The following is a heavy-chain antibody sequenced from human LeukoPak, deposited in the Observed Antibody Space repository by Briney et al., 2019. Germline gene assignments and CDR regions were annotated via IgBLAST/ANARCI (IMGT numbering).Heavy chain of an antibody. Sequence: GGSLRLSCAASGLTFSSYAMSWVRQAPGKGLEWVSAISGSGGSTYYADPVKGRFTISRDNSKNTLYLQMNSLRAEDTAVYYCAKDWDVAASPFDYWGQGTLVTVSS. J-gene: IGHJ4*02. V-gene: IGHV3-23*01. CDR1: GLTFSSYA. CDR2: ISGSGGST. D-gene: IGHD2-15*01. CDR3: AKDWDVAASPFDY.